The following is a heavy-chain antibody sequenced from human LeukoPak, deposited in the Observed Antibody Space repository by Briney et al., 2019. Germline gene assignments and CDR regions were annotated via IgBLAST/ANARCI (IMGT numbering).Heavy chain of an antibody. CDR3: ATLRRGSIYGYFYF. CDR2: VLDSVRT. V-gene: IGHV4-59*11. D-gene: IGHD5-18*01. CDR1: GVSITSHY. Sequence: PSETLSLTCTVSGVSITSHYWSSLRHPPGKGLEWIAYVLDSVRTKHNPSLQSRLTLSAHTSKHQFSLRLSSVTAADTAVYYCATLRRGSIYGYFYFWGQGSKVTVSS. J-gene: IGHJ4*02.